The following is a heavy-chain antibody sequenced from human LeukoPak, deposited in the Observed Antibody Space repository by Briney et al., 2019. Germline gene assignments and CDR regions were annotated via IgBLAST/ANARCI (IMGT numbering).Heavy chain of an antibody. Sequence: GGSLRLSCAASGFTFTGYSMSWVRQAPGKGLEWVSYISSSGGTIYYAHSVKGRFTISRDNAKNSLYLQMNSLRAEDTAVYYCARDQVNYYYGMDVWGQGTTVTVSS. V-gene: IGHV3-48*04. CDR2: ISSSGGTI. CDR1: GFTFTGYS. J-gene: IGHJ6*02. D-gene: IGHD3-10*01. CDR3: ARDQVNYYYGMDV.